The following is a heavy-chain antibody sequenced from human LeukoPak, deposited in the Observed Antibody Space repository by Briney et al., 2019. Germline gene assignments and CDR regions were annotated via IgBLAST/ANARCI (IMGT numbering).Heavy chain of an antibody. CDR1: GFTFSSYG. D-gene: IGHD5-18*01. V-gene: IGHV3-33*01. Sequence: PGRSLRLSCAASGFTFSSYGMHWVRQAPGKGLEWVAVMWYDGSNKYYADSVKGRFTISRDQSKNTLYLQMNSLRAEDTAVYYCARVDIAMAVGAFDIWGQGTMVTVSS. CDR3: ARVDIAMAVGAFDI. CDR2: MWYDGSNK. J-gene: IGHJ3*02.